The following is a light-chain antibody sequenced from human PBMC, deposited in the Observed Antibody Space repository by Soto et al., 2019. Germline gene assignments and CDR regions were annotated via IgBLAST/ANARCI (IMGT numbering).Light chain of an antibody. V-gene: IGLV2-14*01. CDR1: SSDVGGYNY. Sequence: QSALTQPASVSGSPGQSITISCTGTSSDVGGYNYVSWYQQHPGKAPKLMIYEVSNRPSGVSNRFSGSKSGNTASLTISGLQADDEAVYFCSTWDDSLNGWVFGGGTKLTVL. J-gene: IGLJ3*02. CDR2: EVS. CDR3: STWDDSLNGWV.